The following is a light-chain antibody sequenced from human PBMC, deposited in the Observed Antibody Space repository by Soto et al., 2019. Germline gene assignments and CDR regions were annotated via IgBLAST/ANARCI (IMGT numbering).Light chain of an antibody. V-gene: IGLV1-44*01. CDR3: AAWDDSLNGVV. J-gene: IGLJ2*01. CDR1: SSNIGSNT. Sequence: QSVLTQPPSASGTPGQRVTISCSGSSSNIGSNTVNWYQQLPGTAPKLLIYSNNQRPSGVPDRFSGSKSGTSASLAISGLQSEDDADDYCAAWDDSLNGVVFGGGTKLTVL. CDR2: SNN.